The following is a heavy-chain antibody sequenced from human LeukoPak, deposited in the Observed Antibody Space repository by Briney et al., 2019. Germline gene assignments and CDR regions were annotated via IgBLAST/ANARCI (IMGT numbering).Heavy chain of an antibody. J-gene: IGHJ4*02. CDR2: MNTDGSRI. CDR1: GFILSRYW. D-gene: IGHD6-19*01. V-gene: IGHV3-74*01. Sequence: GGSLRLSCAGSGFILSRYWMHWGRQAPGKGLVWVSRMNTDGSRIDYADSVKGRFIISRDNAKNTLYLQMNSLGAEDTAVYFCSCDFTGSDDFWGQGSLVTVSS. CDR3: SCDFTGSDDF.